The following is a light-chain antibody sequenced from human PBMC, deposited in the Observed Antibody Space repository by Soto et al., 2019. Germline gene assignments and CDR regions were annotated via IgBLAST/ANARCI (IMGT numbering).Light chain of an antibody. CDR1: SSDVGGYNY. Sequence: QSVLTQPASVSGSPGQSITISCTGTSSDVGGYNYVSWYQQHPGKAPKLMISDVSNRPSGVSNRFSGSKSGNTASLTISGLQTEDEADYYCSSYTSGSTLNYVFGTGTKVTVL. CDR3: SSYTSGSTLNYV. CDR2: DVS. J-gene: IGLJ1*01. V-gene: IGLV2-14*01.